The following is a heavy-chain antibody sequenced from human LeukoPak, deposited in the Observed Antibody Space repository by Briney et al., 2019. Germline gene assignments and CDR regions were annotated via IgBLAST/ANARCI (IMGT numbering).Heavy chain of an antibody. Sequence: ASVKVSCKASGYIFTSYGISWVRQAPGQGLEWMGWINTYKGNTKYAQKLQGRVTMTTDTYTSTVYMELRSLRSDDTAVYYCARDRSGSYYDDPRVPIWVNWGQGTLVTVSS. J-gene: IGHJ4*02. V-gene: IGHV1-18*01. D-gene: IGHD1-26*01. CDR1: GYIFTSYG. CDR2: INTYKGNT. CDR3: ARDRSGSYYDDPRVPIWVN.